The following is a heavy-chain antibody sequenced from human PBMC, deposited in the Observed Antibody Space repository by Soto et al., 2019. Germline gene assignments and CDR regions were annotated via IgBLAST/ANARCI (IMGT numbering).Heavy chain of an antibody. V-gene: IGHV3-21*01. CDR3: ARDGCSGSNCLNWFDP. CDR1: GFTFTNYC. D-gene: IGHD2-15*01. CDR2: ISRASDYI. Sequence: GGSLRLSCTASGFTFTNYCMTWVRQAPGKGLEWVSSISRASDYIYYADSVNGRFTISRDNAKNSLYLQMNSLRAEDTAVYYCARDGCSGSNCLNWFDPWGQGT. J-gene: IGHJ5*02.